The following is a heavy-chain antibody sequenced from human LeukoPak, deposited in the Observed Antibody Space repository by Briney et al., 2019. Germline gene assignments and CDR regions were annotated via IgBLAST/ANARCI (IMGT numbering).Heavy chain of an antibody. CDR3: ARDPVGSGSYYNEGGAFDI. Sequence: GGSLRLSCAASGFTFSSYSMNWVRQAPGKGLEWVSYISSSSSSTIYYADSVKGRFTISRDNSKNTLYLQMNSLRAEDTAVYYCARDPVGSGSYYNEGGAFDIWGQGTMVTVSS. D-gene: IGHD3-10*01. CDR2: ISSSSSSTI. CDR1: GFTFSSYS. V-gene: IGHV3-48*01. J-gene: IGHJ3*02.